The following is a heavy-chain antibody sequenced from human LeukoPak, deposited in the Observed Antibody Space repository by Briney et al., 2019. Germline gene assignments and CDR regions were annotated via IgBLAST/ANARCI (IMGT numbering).Heavy chain of an antibody. CDR1: GGSISSYY. CDR3: ARDYYDSSGYFKPVYYYYYYMDV. J-gene: IGHJ6*03. D-gene: IGHD3-22*01. V-gene: IGHV4-4*07. CDR2: IYTSGST. Sequence: PSETLSLTCTVSGGSISSYYWSWIRQPAGKGLEWIGRIYTSGSTNYNPSLKSRVTMSVDTAKNPFSLKLSSVTAADTAVYYCARDYYDSSGYFKPVYYYYYYMDVWGKGTTVTVSS.